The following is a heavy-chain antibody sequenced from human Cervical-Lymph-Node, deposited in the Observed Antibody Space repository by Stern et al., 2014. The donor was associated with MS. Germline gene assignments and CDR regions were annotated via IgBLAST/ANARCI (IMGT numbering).Heavy chain of an antibody. CDR3: ATKPLWFMRCLDS. CDR2: ISHSGDTF. V-gene: IGHV3-11*01. CDR1: GFTVSDFY. J-gene: IGHJ5*01. D-gene: IGHD2-8*01. Sequence: VQLVESGGDLKKPGASLRLSCAASGFTVSDFYMNCIRQDPGKELAWSSDISHSGDTFYYADSVKGRITISRDSAKNLLFLQMNSLRAEDTAIYFCATKPLWFMRCLDSWGQGTLVTVSS.